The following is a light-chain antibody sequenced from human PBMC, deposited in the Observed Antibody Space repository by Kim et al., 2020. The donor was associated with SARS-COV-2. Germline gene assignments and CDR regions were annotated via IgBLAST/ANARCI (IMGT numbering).Light chain of an antibody. Sequence: QRVTISCTGGISNIGAGYDVHGYQQLPATAPKLLIYGNSNRPSGVPDRFSGSKSDTSASLAITGLQAEDEADYYCQSYDNSLSGYVFGSGTKVTVL. CDR3: QSYDNSLSGYV. CDR1: ISNIGAGYD. V-gene: IGLV1-40*01. CDR2: GNS. J-gene: IGLJ1*01.